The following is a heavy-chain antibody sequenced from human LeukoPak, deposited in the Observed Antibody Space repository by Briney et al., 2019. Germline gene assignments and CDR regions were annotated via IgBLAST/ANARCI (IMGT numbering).Heavy chain of an antibody. Sequence: PSETLSLTCTVSGGSTSSSSYYWGWIRQPPGKGLEWIGSIYYSGSTYYNPSLKSRVTISVDTSKNQFSLKLSSVTAADTAVYYCARDMNYGSGSGGWSDYWGQGTLVTVSS. V-gene: IGHV4-39*07. CDR1: GGSTSSSSYY. CDR3: ARDMNYGSGSGGWSDY. J-gene: IGHJ4*02. D-gene: IGHD3-10*01. CDR2: IYYSGST.